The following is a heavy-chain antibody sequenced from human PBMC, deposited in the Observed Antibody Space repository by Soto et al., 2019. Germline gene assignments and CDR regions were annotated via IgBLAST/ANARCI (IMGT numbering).Heavy chain of an antibody. Sequence: QVQLQESGPGLVKPSETLSLTCTVSGGSITTYYWSWVRQPPGKGLEWIGCIHYSGTTNYNPSLKSRVPISVDTSKTQFSLKLSSVTAADTAVYYCARLASGSLSYWGQGTLVTVSS. D-gene: IGHD6-25*01. V-gene: IGHV4-59*08. CDR3: ARLASGSLSY. J-gene: IGHJ4*02. CDR2: IHYSGTT. CDR1: GGSITTYY.